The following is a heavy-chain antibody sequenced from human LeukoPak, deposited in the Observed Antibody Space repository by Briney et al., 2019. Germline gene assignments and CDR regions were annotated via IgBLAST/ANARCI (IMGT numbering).Heavy chain of an antibody. CDR1: GFTVSSNY. CDR3: ARVTWLRGPLDY. V-gene: IGHV3-53*01. J-gene: IGHJ4*02. D-gene: IGHD5-12*01. Sequence: PGGSLRLSCAASGFTVSSNYMSWVRQAPGKGLEWVSIIYSGGSTYYAGSVKGRFTISRDDSKNTLCLQMNSLRAEDTAVYYCARVTWLRGPLDYWGQGTLVTVSS. CDR2: IYSGGST.